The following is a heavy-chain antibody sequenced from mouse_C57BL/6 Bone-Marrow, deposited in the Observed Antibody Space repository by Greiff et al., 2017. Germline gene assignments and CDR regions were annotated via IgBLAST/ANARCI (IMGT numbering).Heavy chain of an antibody. CDR2: ISDGGSYT. D-gene: IGHD2-3*01. V-gene: IGHV5-4*01. J-gene: IGHJ4*01. CDR1: GFTFSSYA. Sequence: EVKLVESGGGLVKPGGSLKLSCAASGFTFSSYAMSWVRQTPEKRLEWVATISDGGSYTYYPDNVKGRFTISRDNAKNNLYLQMSHLKSEDTAMYYCARDLDGYSYYYYAMDYWGQGTSVTVSS. CDR3: ARDLDGYSYYYYAMDY.